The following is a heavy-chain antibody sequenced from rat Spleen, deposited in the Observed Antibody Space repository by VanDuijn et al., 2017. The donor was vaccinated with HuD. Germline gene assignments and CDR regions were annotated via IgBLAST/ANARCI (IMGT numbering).Heavy chain of an antibody. CDR3: ARHGRGKTTYYYVMDA. V-gene: IGHV5S23*01. CDR1: GFTFSDYY. Sequence: EVQLVESGGGLVQPGRSLKLSCAASGFTFSDYYMAWVRQAPTKGLEWVASISPSGATTYYRDSVRARFTISRDNAKNTLYLQMDSLKSEDTATYYCARHGRGKTTYYYVMDAWGQGASVTVSS. CDR2: ISPSGATT. J-gene: IGHJ4*01. D-gene: IGHD4-5*01.